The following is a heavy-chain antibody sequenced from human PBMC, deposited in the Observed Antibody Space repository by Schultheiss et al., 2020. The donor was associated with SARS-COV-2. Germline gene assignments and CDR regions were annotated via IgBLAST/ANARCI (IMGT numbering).Heavy chain of an antibody. Sequence: SRTLSLTCAVYGGSFSGYYWSWIRQPPGKGLEWIGEINHSGSTNYNPSLKSRVTISVDTSKNQFSLKLSSVTAADTAVYYCARVSTYYDYIWGSYRSLYFDYWGQGTLVTVSS. CDR1: GGSFSGYY. CDR2: INHSGST. V-gene: IGHV4-34*01. CDR3: ARVSTYYDYIWGSYRSLYFDY. J-gene: IGHJ4*02. D-gene: IGHD3-16*02.